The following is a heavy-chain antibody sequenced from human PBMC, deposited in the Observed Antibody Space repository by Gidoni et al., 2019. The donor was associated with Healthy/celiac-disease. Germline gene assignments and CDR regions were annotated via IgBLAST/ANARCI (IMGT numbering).Heavy chain of an antibody. CDR2: IRSKAYGGTT. Sequence: EVQLVESGGGLVQPGRSLRLSCTASGFTFGDYAMSWFRQAPGKGLEWVGFIRSKAYGGTTEYAASVKGRFTISRDDSKSIAYLQMNSLKTEDTAVYYCTRVARLSGRDAFDIWGQGTMVTVSS. CDR3: TRVARLSGRDAFDI. V-gene: IGHV3-49*03. D-gene: IGHD3-3*01. J-gene: IGHJ3*02. CDR1: GFTFGDYA.